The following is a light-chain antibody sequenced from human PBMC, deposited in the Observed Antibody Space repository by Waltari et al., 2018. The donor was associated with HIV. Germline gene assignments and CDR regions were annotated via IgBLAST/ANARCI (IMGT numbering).Light chain of an antibody. V-gene: IGLV2-23*01. J-gene: IGLJ2*01. CDR2: EAI. Sequence: QSALTQPASVSGSPGQSITISCTGTSSDLGNYNLVSGYQQHPGKAPKLIIYEAIKRPSGVSDRISGSKSANTASLTISGLQAEDEADYYCSSYGGSRNWLFGGGTKLTVL. CDR3: SSYGGSRNWL. CDR1: SSDLGNYNL.